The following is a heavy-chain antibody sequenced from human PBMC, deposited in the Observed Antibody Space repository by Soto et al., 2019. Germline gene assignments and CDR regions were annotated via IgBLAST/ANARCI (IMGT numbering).Heavy chain of an antibody. CDR1: GFSFSRYA. V-gene: IGHV3-23*01. CDR2: ISNNADRT. D-gene: IGHD6-19*01. Sequence: GGSLRLSCVASGFSFSRYAMSWVRQAPGKGLQWVSGISNNADRTYYANFVKGHFTISRDNSNSTLYLQLNSLRPEDTAVYYCAKVARSYGSGWYYFDSWGHGIMVTVSS. J-gene: IGHJ4*01. CDR3: AKVARSYGSGWYYFDS.